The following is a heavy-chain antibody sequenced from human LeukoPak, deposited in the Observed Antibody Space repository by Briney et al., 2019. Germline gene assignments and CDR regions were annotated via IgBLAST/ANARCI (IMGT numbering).Heavy chain of an antibody. J-gene: IGHJ6*02. CDR3: ANAGTMVRGLYYYGMDV. D-gene: IGHD3-10*01. Sequence: PGGSLRLSCAASGFTFSSYGMHWVRQAPGKGLEWVAFIRYDGSNKYYADSVKGRFTISRDNSKNTLYLQMNSLRAEDTAVYYCANAGTMVRGLYYYGMDVWGQGTTVTVSS. V-gene: IGHV3-30*02. CDR2: IRYDGSNK. CDR1: GFTFSSYG.